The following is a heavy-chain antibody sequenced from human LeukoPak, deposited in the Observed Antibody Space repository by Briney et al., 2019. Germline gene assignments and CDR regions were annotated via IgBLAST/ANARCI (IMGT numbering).Heavy chain of an antibody. CDR3: ARVWVAAAGTIDY. CDR1: GDSITGYY. CDR2: IYHSGST. V-gene: IGHV4-38-2*02. J-gene: IGHJ4*02. D-gene: IGHD6-13*01. Sequence: PSETLSLTCSVSGDSITGYYWGWIRQPPGKGLEWIGSIYHSGSTYYNPSLKSRVTISVDTSKNQFSLKLSSVTAADTAVYYCARVWVAAAGTIDYWGQGTLVTVSS.